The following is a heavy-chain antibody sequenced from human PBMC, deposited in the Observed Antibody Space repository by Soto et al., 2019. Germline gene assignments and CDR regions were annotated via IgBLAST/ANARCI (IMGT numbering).Heavy chain of an antibody. D-gene: IGHD6-6*01. J-gene: IGHJ4*02. Sequence: SETLSLTCTVSAGSLSRYYWSWIRQPPGKGLEWIGYIYYSGSTNYNPSLKSRVTISVDTSKNQFSLKLSSVTAADTAVYYCARGESYSSSSFDYWGQGTLVTVS. V-gene: IGHV4-59*01. CDR1: AGSLSRYY. CDR2: IYYSGST. CDR3: ARGESYSSSSFDY.